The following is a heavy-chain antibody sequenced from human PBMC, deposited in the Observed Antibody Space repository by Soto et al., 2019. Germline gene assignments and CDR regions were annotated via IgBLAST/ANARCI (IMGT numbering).Heavy chain of an antibody. CDR3: ARDVQQLPGPGVWGGGY. D-gene: IGHD6-13*01. J-gene: IGHJ4*02. CDR2: INPSGGST. CDR1: GYTFTSYY. Sequence: QVQLVQSGAEVKKPGASVKVSCKASGYTFTSYYMHWVRQAPGQGLEWMGIINPSGGSTSYAQKFQGRVTMTRDTSTSTVYMELSSLRSEDTAVYYCARDVQQLPGPGVWGGGYWGQGTLVTVSS. V-gene: IGHV1-46*01.